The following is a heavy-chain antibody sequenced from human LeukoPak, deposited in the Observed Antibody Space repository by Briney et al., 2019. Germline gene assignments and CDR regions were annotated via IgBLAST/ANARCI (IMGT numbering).Heavy chain of an antibody. CDR1: GYTFSSYG. V-gene: IGHV1-18*01. CDR2: MSGYNGNT. Sequence: ASVKVSCKASGYTFSSYGISWVRQAPGQGLEWMGWMSGYNGNTNYAQKLQGRVTMTTDTSTSTAYMELRSLRSDDTAVYYCARLVGATNGDAFDIWGQGTMVTVSS. CDR3: ARLVGATNGDAFDI. D-gene: IGHD1-26*01. J-gene: IGHJ3*02.